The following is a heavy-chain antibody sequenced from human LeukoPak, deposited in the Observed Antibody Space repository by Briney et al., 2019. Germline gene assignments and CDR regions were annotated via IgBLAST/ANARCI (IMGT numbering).Heavy chain of an antibody. CDR2: MNPNSGNT. D-gene: IGHD3-22*01. CDR1: GYTFTSYD. V-gene: IGHV1-8*01. Sequence: ASVKVSCKASGYTFTSYDINWVRQATGQGLEWMGWMNPNSGNTGYAQKFQGRVTITRDMSTSTAYMELSSLRSEDTAVYYCAALYYDSSGYLDYWGQGTLVTVSS. CDR3: AALYYDSSGYLDY. J-gene: IGHJ4*02.